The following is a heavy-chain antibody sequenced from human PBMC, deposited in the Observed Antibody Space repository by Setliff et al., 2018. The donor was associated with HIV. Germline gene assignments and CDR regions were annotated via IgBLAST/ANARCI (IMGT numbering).Heavy chain of an antibody. CDR2: IKTKNEGAAT. Sequence: PSETLSLTCSVSGGSISSLYWSWIRQSPGKGLEWIGRIKTKNEGAATYYAAPVKGRFTISRDDSKNTLYLQMNSLKTEDTAVYYCSTDLPSSGFFPDYWGQGTLVTVSS. D-gene: IGHD6-19*01. V-gene: IGHV3-15*01. J-gene: IGHJ4*02. CDR3: STDLPSSGFFPDY. CDR1: GGSISSLY.